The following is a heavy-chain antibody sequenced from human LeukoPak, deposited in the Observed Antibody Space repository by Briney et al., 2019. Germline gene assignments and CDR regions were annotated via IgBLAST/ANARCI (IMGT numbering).Heavy chain of an antibody. J-gene: IGHJ4*02. V-gene: IGHV3-33*01. Sequence: PGRSLRLSCAASGFTFSSYGMHWVRQAPGKGVGWVAVIWYDGSNKYYADSVKGGFTISRENSKSALFLQMNRLRAEDTAVYYCAREYCSSSSCYDFYFDYWGQGTLVTVSS. CDR2: IWYDGSNK. D-gene: IGHD2-2*01. CDR3: AREYCSSSSCYDFYFDY. CDR1: GFTFSSYG.